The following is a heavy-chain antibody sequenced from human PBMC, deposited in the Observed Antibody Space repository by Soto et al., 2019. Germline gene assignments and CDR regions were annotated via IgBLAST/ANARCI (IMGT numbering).Heavy chain of an antibody. D-gene: IGHD2-21*02. V-gene: IGHV4-61*01. J-gene: IGHJ4*03. CDR3: ARTRTSVVTQAYFDV. Sequence: PSETLSLTCTVSRGSVSSATYYWNWIRQPPGKPLEWIGYIYYSGSTNYNPSLTSRVTISLDTSNDQFSLKLSSVTAADTAVYYCARTRTSVVTQAYFDVWGPGSLVTVSS. CDR1: RGSVSSATYY. CDR2: IYYSGST.